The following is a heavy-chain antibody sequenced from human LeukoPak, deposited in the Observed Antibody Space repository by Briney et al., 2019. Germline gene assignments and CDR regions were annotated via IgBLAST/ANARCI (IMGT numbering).Heavy chain of an antibody. J-gene: IGHJ3*02. V-gene: IGHV3-23*01. D-gene: IGHD2-21*01. CDR1: GFTFSSYA. Sequence: SGGSLRLSCAASGFTFSSYAMSWVRQAPWKGLECVSAISGSGGSTYYADSVKGRFTISRDNSKNTLYLQMNSLRAEDTAVYYCAKVVYCGGDCYSAAFDIWGQGTMVTVSS. CDR3: AKVVYCGGDCYSAAFDI. CDR2: ISGSGGST.